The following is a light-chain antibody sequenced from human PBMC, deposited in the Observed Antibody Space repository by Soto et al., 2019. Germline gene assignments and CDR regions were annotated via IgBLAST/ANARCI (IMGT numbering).Light chain of an antibody. CDR2: DTS. V-gene: IGLV1-44*01. Sequence: QSVLTQPPSASGTPGQRVTVSCSGTYSNIGINDVHWYRQLSGTAPQILIYDTSQRATGVPDRFSGSRSGTSASLVISGLQTEDEADYNCAAWDDSLNGPAFGGGTKLTVL. J-gene: IGLJ2*01. CDR3: AAWDDSLNGPA. CDR1: YSNIGIND.